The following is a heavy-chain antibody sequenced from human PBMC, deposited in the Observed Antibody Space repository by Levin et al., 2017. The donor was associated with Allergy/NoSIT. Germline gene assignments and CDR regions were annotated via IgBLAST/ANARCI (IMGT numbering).Heavy chain of an antibody. CDR2: IYYSGST. CDR1: GGSISSSSYY. CDR3: ARGPWVSWVVPAESFDY. V-gene: IGHV4-39*01. D-gene: IGHD2-2*01. Sequence: TSETLSLTCTVSGGSISSSSYYWGWIRQPPGKGLEWIGSIYYSGSTYYNPSLKSRVTISVDTSKNQFSLKLSSVTAADTAVYYCARGPWVSWVVPAESFDYWGQGTLVTVSS. J-gene: IGHJ4*02.